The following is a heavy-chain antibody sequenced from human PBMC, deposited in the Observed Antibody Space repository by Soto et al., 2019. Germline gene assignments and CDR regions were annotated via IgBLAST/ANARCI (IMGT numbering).Heavy chain of an antibody. V-gene: IGHV4-34*01. Sequence: QVQLQQWGAGLLKPSETLSLTCAVYGGFVSSGSYYWSWIRQPPGKGLEWIGEMTHSGGTHFNPSFNRRVTISVDASKNQFALKMSSVTAAATALYYCARVERGTATTVVDAFDIWCPGTMVSVSS. D-gene: IGHD1-1*01. CDR1: GGFVSSGSYY. CDR2: MTHSGGT. J-gene: IGHJ3*02. CDR3: ARVERGTATTVVDAFDI.